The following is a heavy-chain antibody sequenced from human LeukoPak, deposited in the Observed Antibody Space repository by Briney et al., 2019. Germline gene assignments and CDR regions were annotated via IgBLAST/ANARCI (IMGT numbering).Heavy chain of an antibody. CDR1: GFTFSSYG. J-gene: IGHJ4*02. V-gene: IGHV3-23*01. CDR2: ISDSGGYT. D-gene: IGHD1-26*01. CDR3: AKVQSGSYDF. Sequence: PGGSLRLSCAASGFTFSSYGMTWFGQAPGKGLDWVSGISDSGGYTAYADSVKGRFTISRDNSKNTLYLQMNSLRAEDTAVYYCAKVQSGSYDFWGQGTLVTVSS.